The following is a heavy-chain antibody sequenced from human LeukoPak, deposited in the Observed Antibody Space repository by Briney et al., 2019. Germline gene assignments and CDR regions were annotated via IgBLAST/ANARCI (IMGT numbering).Heavy chain of an antibody. D-gene: IGHD6-13*01. CDR3: ARLTAAAATGVDY. CDR2: IYYRGST. CDR1: GGSISSSSYY. V-gene: IGHV4-39*01. Sequence: PSETLSLTCTVSGGSISSSSYYWGWIRQPPGKGLEWIGSIYYRGSTYYNPSLKSRVTISVDTSKNQFSLKLSSVTAADTAVYYCARLTAAAATGVDYWGQGTLVTVSS. J-gene: IGHJ4*02.